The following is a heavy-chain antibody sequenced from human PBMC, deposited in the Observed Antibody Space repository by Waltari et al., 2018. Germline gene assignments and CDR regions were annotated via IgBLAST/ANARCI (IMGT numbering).Heavy chain of an antibody. CDR3: ARDRGRGLYLDT. Sequence: QLQLQESGPGLVKPPGTLSLSCAVSGDSMSSTYWWSWVRQSPQKGLEWIGQVHGSGRSTYSPSFASRVTVSLDTSNNQFSLKVTAATAADTAVYYCARDRGRGLYLDTWGPGTLVTVSP. J-gene: IGHJ5*02. CDR2: VHGSGRS. D-gene: IGHD2-15*01. V-gene: IGHV4-4*03. CDR1: GDSMSSTYW.